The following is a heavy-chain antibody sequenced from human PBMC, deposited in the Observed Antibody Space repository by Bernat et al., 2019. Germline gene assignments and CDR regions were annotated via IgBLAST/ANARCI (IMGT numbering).Heavy chain of an antibody. CDR3: ARVLAPDCSSGSCYSLGVDY. V-gene: IGHV7-4-1*02. J-gene: IGHJ4*02. Sequence: QVRLVQSGSELKKPGASVKVSCKASGYIFSNYAMNWVRQAPGQGLEWMGWINTNTGNPMYAQGFTGRFVFSLDTSVSTAYLQISSLKAEDTAVYYCARVLAPDCSSGSCYSLGVDYWGQGTVVTVSS. CDR2: INTNTGNP. CDR1: GYIFSNYA. D-gene: IGHD2-15*01.